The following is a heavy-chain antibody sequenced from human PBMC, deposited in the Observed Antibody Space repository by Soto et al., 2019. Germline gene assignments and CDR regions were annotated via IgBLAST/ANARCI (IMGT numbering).Heavy chain of an antibody. CDR1: GFTFSSYA. V-gene: IGHV3-30-3*01. Sequence: PGESLRLSCAASGFTFSSYAMHWVRQAPGKGLEWVAVISYDGSNKYYADSVKGRFTISRDNSKNTLYLQMNSLRAEDTAVYYCARDQFYCSSTSCLGDYYGMDVWGQGTTVTVSS. CDR2: ISYDGSNK. D-gene: IGHD2-2*01. CDR3: ARDQFYCSSTSCLGDYYGMDV. J-gene: IGHJ6*02.